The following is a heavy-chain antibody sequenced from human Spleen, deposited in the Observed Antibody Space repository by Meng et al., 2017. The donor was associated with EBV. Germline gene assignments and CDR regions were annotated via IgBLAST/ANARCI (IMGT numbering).Heavy chain of an antibody. Sequence: QVRLQQAGAGLLKPSETLSLTCGVYGESFSVYYWSWIRQSPGKGLEWIGEINHSGDTRYNPSLESRVTISVATSKNQVSLKLKSVTAADTAMYYCARGPEIVVVIFPTNWFDPWGQGTLVTVSS. CDR2: INHSGDT. J-gene: IGHJ5*02. V-gene: IGHV4-34*02. D-gene: IGHD2-21*01. CDR1: GESFSVYY. CDR3: ARGPEIVVVIFPTNWFDP.